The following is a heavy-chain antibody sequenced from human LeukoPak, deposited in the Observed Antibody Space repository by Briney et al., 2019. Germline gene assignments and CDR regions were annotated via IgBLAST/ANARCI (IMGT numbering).Heavy chain of an antibody. CDR3: ARGLAARRPGIGY. V-gene: IGHV4-34*01. CDR1: GGSFSGYY. J-gene: IGHJ4*02. CDR2: INHSGST. Sequence: SETLSLTCAVYGGSFSGYYWSWIRQSPGKGLEWIGEINHSGSTNYNPSLKSRVTISVDTSKNQFSLKLSSVTAADTAVYYCARGLAARRPGIGYWGQGTLVTVSS. D-gene: IGHD6-6*01.